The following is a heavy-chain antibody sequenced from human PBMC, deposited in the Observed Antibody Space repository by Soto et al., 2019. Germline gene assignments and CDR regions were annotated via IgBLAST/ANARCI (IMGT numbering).Heavy chain of an antibody. D-gene: IGHD5-12*01. CDR2: IYYSGST. CDR3: ASLDIVAKNHYYYYGMDV. V-gene: IGHV4-39*01. J-gene: IGHJ6*02. CDR1: GGSISSSSYY. Sequence: SETLSLTCTVSGGSISSSSYYWGWIRQPPGKGLEWIGSIYYSGSTYYNPSLKSRVTISVDTSKNQFSLKLSSVTAADTAVYYCASLDIVAKNHYYYYGMDVWGQGTTVTVSS.